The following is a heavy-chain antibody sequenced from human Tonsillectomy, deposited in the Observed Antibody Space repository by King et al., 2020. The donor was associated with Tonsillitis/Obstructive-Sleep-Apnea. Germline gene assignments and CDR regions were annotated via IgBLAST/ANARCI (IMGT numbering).Heavy chain of an antibody. CDR2: INHSGGT. CDR1: GGSFSGNY. CDR3: ARVGNCSSTGCFDY. J-gene: IGHJ4*02. Sequence: VQLQQWGAGLLKPSETLSLTCAVHGGSFSGNYWTWIRQPPGKGLEWIGEINHSGGTKYNPSLKGRATLSVDTPKSQFSLMLNSVTAADTAVYYCARVGNCSSTGCFDYWGQGTLVTVSS. D-gene: IGHD2-2*03. V-gene: IGHV4-34*01.